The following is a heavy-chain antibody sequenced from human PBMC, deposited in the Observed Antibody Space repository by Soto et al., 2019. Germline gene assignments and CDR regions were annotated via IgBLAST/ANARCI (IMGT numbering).Heavy chain of an antibody. J-gene: IGHJ4*02. V-gene: IGHV4-30-2*01. Sequence: SETLSLTCAVSGGSISSGGYSWSWIRQPPGKGLEWIGYIYHSGSTYYNPSLKSRVTISVDRSKNQFSLRLSSVTAADTTVYYCASCFWSGYHVWGQGTLVTVSS. CDR2: IYHSGST. CDR3: ASCFWSGYHV. CDR1: GGSISSGGYS. D-gene: IGHD3-3*01.